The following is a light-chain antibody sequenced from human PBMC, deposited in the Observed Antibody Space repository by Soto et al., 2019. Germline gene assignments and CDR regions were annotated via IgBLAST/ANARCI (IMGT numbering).Light chain of an antibody. V-gene: IGKV3-15*01. CDR2: GES. Sequence: EIVMTQSPATLSVSPGERATLSCRASQSVNSNLAWYQQKPGQAPRLLIYGESTRATGIPARFSGSGSGTEFTLTIGSLQSEDFAVYYCQPYNKWPLTFGGGTKVDI. J-gene: IGKJ4*01. CDR1: QSVNSN. CDR3: QPYNKWPLT.